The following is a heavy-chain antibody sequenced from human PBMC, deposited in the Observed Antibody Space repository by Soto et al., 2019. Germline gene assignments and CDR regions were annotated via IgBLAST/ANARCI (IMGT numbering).Heavy chain of an antibody. CDR3: AREMHLGSGWGDIDI. CDR1: EFTVSAKW. J-gene: IGHJ4*02. D-gene: IGHD6-19*01. CDR2: INEDGSKK. V-gene: IGHV3-7*03. Sequence: DVQLVESGGALVQPGGSLGLSCAVSEFTVSAKWMSWVRQAPGKGLEWLANINEDGSKKFYVDSVKGRFTISKDNAKNSLSLQLGSLRADDTAVYYCAREMHLGSGWGDIDIWGRGTMVTVSS.